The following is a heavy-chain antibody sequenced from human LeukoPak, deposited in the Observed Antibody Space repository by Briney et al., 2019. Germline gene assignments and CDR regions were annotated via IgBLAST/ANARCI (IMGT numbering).Heavy chain of an antibody. CDR2: ISYDGSNK. Sequence: GGSLRLSCAASGFTFSSYAMHWVRQAPGKGLEWVAVISYDGSNKYYADSVKGRFTISRDNSKNTLYLQMNSLRAEDTAVYYCARDQYYYGSGSYYYADDYWGQGTLVTVSS. J-gene: IGHJ4*02. V-gene: IGHV3-30-3*01. CDR3: ARDQYYYGSGSYYYADDY. D-gene: IGHD3-10*01. CDR1: GFTFSSYA.